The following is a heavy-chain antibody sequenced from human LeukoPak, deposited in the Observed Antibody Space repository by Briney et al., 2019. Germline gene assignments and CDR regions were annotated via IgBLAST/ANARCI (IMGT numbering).Heavy chain of an antibody. CDR1: GGSINSGYY. Sequence: PSEILSLTCIVSGGSINSGYYWGWIRQPPGKGLEWIGSMYHSGSTYYNSPLKSRVTISGDTSKNQFSLKLSSVTAADTAVYYCARHWPQGYSGSYDLDYWGQGILVTVSS. J-gene: IGHJ4*02. CDR3: ARHWPQGYSGSYDLDY. V-gene: IGHV4-38-2*02. D-gene: IGHD1-26*01. CDR2: MYHSGST.